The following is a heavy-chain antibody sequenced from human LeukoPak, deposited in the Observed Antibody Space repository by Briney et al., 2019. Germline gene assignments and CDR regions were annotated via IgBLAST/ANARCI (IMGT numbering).Heavy chain of an antibody. V-gene: IGHV3-23*01. CDR1: GFTFSSYA. CDR2: ISGSGGST. J-gene: IGHJ5*02. D-gene: IGHD6-19*01. CDR3: AKASSLYSSGWYSRA. Sequence: GGSLRLSCAASGFTFSSYAMSWVRQVPGKGLEWVSAISGSGGSTYYADSVKGRFTTSRDNSKNTLYLQMNSLRAEDTAVYYCAKASSLYSSGWYSRAWGQGTLVTVSS.